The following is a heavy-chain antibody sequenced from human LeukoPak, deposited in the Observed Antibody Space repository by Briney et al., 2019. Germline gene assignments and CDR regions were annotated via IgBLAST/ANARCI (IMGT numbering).Heavy chain of an antibody. D-gene: IGHD1-20*01. CDR1: GGSISSGDYY. Sequence: SGTLSLTCTVSGGSISSGDYYWSWIRQPPGKGLEWIGYIYYSGSTYYNPSLKSRVTISVDTSKNQFSLKLSSVTAADTAVYYCARGRLTANFDIWGQGTMVTVSS. CDR2: IYYSGST. J-gene: IGHJ3*02. CDR3: ARGRLTANFDI. V-gene: IGHV4-30-4*08.